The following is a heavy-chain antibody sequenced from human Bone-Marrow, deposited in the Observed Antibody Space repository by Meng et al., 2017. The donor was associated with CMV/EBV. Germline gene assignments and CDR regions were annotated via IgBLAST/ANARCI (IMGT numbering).Heavy chain of an antibody. CDR3: VRSTAYWYFDL. CDR2: INSDGSSI. J-gene: IGHJ2*01. V-gene: IGHV3-74*01. CDR1: GFSFSSYW. D-gene: IGHD2-8*02. Sequence: SCAASGFSFSSYWMHWVRQAPGKGLVWVSRINSDGSSISYADSVKGRFTISRDNAKNTLYLQMNSLRAEDTAVYYCVRSTAYWYFDLWGRGTLVTVSS.